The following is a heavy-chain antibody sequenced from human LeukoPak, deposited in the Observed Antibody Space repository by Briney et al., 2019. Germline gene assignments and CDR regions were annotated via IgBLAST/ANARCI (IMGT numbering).Heavy chain of an antibody. J-gene: IGHJ4*02. V-gene: IGHV3-23*01. Sequence: GGSLRLSCAASGFSFSTYAMSWVRQAPGKGLEWVSAISAGGSTPYYADSVKGRFTISRDNFNNTLYLQVSSLRAEDTATYYCATYDGAYWGQGTLVTVSS. D-gene: IGHD3-16*01. CDR2: ISAGGSTP. CDR1: GFSFSTYA. CDR3: ATYDGAY.